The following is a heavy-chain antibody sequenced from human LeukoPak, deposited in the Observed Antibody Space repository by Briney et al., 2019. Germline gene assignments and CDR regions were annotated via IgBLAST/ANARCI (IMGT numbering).Heavy chain of an antibody. D-gene: IGHD4-17*01. CDR2: INAGNGNT. J-gene: IGHJ4*02. CDR1: GYTFTSYA. Sequence: ASVKVSCKASGYTFTSYAMHWVRQAPGQRLEWMGWINAGNGNTKYSQKFQGRVTITRDTSASTAYMELNSLRSEDTAVYYCARSPPLGDYDLGNHYYFDYWGQGTLVTVSS. CDR3: ARSPPLGDYDLGNHYYFDY. V-gene: IGHV1-3*01.